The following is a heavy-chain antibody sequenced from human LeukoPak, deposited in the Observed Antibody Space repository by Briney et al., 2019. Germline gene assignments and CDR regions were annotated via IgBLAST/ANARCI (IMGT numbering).Heavy chain of an antibody. V-gene: IGHV3-30-3*01. D-gene: IGHD6-19*01. Sequence: PGGSLRLSCAASGFTFSSYAMHWVRQAPGKGLEWVAVISYDGSNKYYADSVKGRFTISRDNSKNTLYLQMNSLRAEDTAVYYCARDSAIGSSGWFWFDPWGQGTLVTVSS. CDR1: GFTFSSYA. CDR3: ARDSAIGSSGWFWFDP. J-gene: IGHJ5*02. CDR2: ISYDGSNK.